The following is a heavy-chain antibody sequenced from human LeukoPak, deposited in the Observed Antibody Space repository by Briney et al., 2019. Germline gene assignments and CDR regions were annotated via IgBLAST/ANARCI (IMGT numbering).Heavy chain of an antibody. CDR3: ARESGIAAAGTALDY. J-gene: IGHJ4*02. CDR1: GYTFTSYY. D-gene: IGHD6-13*01. Sequence: GASVKVSCKASGYTFTSYYMHWVRQAPGQGLEWMGIINPSGGSTSYAQKFQGRVTMTRDTSTSTVYTELSSLRSEDTAVYYCARESGIAAAGTALDYWGQGTLVTVSS. V-gene: IGHV1-46*01. CDR2: INPSGGST.